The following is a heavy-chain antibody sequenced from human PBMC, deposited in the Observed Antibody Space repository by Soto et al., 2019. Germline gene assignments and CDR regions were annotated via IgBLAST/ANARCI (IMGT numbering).Heavy chain of an antibody. D-gene: IGHD3-3*01. V-gene: IGHV3-30*18. CDR1: GFTFSSYG. CDR2: ISYDGSNK. CDR3: AKDPLGRDFWSGEYNGFRFDP. Sequence: GGSLRLSCAASGFTFSSYGMHWVRQAPGKGLEWVAVISYDGSNKYYADSVKGRFTISRDNSKNTLYLQMNSLRAEDTAVYYCAKDPLGRDFWSGEYNGFRFDPWGQGTLVTVSS. J-gene: IGHJ5*02.